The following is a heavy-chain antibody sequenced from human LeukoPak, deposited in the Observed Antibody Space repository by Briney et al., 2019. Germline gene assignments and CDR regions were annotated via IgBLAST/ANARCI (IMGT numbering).Heavy chain of an antibody. CDR1: GGSFSGYY. CDR2: INHSGST. V-gene: IGHV4-34*01. Sequence: PSETLSLTCAVYGGSFSGYYWSWIRQPPGKGLEWIGEINHSGSTNYNPSLKSRVTISVDTSKNQFSLKLSSVTAADTAVYFCARGEDFERYYLAYWGQGTLVTVSS. J-gene: IGHJ4*02. D-gene: IGHD3-9*01. CDR3: ARGEDFERYYLAY.